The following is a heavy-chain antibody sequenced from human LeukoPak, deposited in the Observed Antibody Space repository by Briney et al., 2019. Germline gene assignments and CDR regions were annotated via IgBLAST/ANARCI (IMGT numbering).Heavy chain of an antibody. J-gene: IGHJ4*02. CDR2: ISYDGSNK. CDR3: AKDYGSSWLVFDY. CDR1: GFTFSSYG. V-gene: IGHV3-30*18. D-gene: IGHD6-13*01. Sequence: GGSLRLSCAASGFTFSSYGMHWVRQAPGKGLEWVAVISYDGSNKYYADSVKGRFTISRDNSKNTLYQQMNSLRAEDTAVYYCAKDYGSSWLVFDYWGQGALVTVSS.